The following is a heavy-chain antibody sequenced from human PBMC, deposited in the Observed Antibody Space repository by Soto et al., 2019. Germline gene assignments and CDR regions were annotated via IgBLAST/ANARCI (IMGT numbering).Heavy chain of an antibody. V-gene: IGHV3-49*03. CDR1: GFTFGDYA. D-gene: IGHD3-3*01. CDR3: TRALRRYYDDTYYFDY. Sequence: GGSLRLSCTASGFTFGDYAMSWFRQAPGKGLEWVGFIRSKAYGGTTEYAASVKGRFTISRDDSKSIAYLQMNSLKTEDTAVYYCTRALRRYYDDTYYFDYWGQGTLVTVSS. CDR2: IRSKAYGGTT. J-gene: IGHJ4*02.